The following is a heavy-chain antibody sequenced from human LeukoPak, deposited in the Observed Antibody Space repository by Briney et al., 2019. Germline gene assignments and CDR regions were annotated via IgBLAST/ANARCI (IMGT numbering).Heavy chain of an antibody. CDR2: INHSGST. D-gene: IGHD3-22*01. V-gene: IGHV4-34*01. CDR1: GGSISSYY. J-gene: IGHJ3*02. Sequence: SETLSLTCTVSGGSISSYYWSWIRQPPGKGLEWIGEINHSGSTNYNPSLKSRVTISVDTSKNQFSLKLSSVTAADTAVYYCARGPKTYYYDSSGYLYPGAFDIWGQGTWSPSLQ. CDR3: ARGPKTYYYDSSGYLYPGAFDI.